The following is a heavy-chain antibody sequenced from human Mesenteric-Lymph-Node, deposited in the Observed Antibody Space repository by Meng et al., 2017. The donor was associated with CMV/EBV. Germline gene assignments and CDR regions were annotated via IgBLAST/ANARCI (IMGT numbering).Heavy chain of an antibody. CDR3: AKVGYAGYDWHAFDI. CDR1: GFTFSSYG. D-gene: IGHD5-12*01. CDR2: IRYDGSSQ. V-gene: IGHV3-30*02. J-gene: IGHJ3*02. Sequence: GGSLRLSCTASGFTFSSYGMHWVRQAPGKGLEWLAFIRYDGSSQYYADSVKGRLTVSRDNSKNTMYLQMNSLRPEDTALYYCAKVGYAGYDWHAFDIWGQGTMVTVSS.